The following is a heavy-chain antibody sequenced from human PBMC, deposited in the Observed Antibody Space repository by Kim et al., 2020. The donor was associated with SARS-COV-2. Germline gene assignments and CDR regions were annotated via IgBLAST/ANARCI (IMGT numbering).Heavy chain of an antibody. V-gene: IGHV3-9*01. CDR2: ISWNSGSI. CDR1: GFTFDDYA. D-gene: IGHD3-10*01. J-gene: IGHJ4*01. Sequence: GGSLRLSCAASGFTFDDYAMHWVRQAPGKGLEWVSGISWNSGSIGYADSVKGRFTISRDNAKNSLYLQMNSLSAEDTALYYCAKDQTYYYGSGCYFGYWG. CDR3: AKDQTYYYGSGCYFGY.